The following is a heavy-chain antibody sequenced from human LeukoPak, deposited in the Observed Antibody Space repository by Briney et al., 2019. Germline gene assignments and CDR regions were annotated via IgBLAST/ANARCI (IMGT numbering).Heavy chain of an antibody. J-gene: IGHJ3*02. Sequence: SETLSLTSNVSGASLSSYYWSWIRQPAGKGLEWIGRIYTSANTNYNPSFKSRATISIDRSKNQFSLNLPSVTAADTAVYYCARDRIWNDAGHDPFDIWGQGTMVTVSS. CDR1: GASLSSYY. V-gene: IGHV4-4*07. CDR3: ARDRIWNDAGHDPFDI. D-gene: IGHD1-1*01. CDR2: IYTSANT.